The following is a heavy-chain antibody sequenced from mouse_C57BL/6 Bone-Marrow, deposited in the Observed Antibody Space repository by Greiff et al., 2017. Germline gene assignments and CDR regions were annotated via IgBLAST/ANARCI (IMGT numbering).Heavy chain of an antibody. J-gene: IGHJ1*01. CDR1: GYTFTSYW. CDR2: IDPSDGST. CDR3: ARGDDYFCWYDDV. Sequence: QVQLQQSGAELVKPGASVKLSCKATGYTFTSYWMQWVKQRPGHGLEWIGEIDPSDGSTNYNQKFKGKATLTADTSSSTAYMQLSSLTSEDSAVYYCARGDDYFCWYDDV. D-gene: IGHD2-4*01. V-gene: IGHV1-50*01.